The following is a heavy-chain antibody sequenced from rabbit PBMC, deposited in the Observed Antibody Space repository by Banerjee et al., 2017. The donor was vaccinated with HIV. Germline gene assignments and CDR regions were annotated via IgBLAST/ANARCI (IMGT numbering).Heavy chain of an antibody. CDR3: ARGAGYVGCSYDL. J-gene: IGHJ4*01. CDR2: INTNSGNA. D-gene: IGHD8-1*01. CDR1: GFSFSSSYW. V-gene: IGHV1S40*01. Sequence: QSLEESGGDLVKPGASLTLTCTASGFSFSSSYWICWVRQAPGKGLEWIACINTNSGNAVYASWAKGRFTISNASSTTVTLQMTSLTAADTATYFCARGAGYVGCSYDLWGPGTLVTVS.